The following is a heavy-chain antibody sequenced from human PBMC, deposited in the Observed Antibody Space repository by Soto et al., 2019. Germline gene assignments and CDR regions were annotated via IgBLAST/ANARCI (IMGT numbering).Heavy chain of an antibody. J-gene: IGHJ4*02. CDR1: GGSISRYY. D-gene: IGHD2-15*01. CDR2: IYYSGST. Sequence: PSETLSLTCTVSGGSISRYYWSWIRQPPGKGLEWIGYIYYSGSTNYNPSLKSRVTISVDTSKNQFSLKLSSVTAADTAVYYCARYRADSPRFDYWGQGTLVTVSS. CDR3: ARYRADSPRFDY. V-gene: IGHV4-59*01.